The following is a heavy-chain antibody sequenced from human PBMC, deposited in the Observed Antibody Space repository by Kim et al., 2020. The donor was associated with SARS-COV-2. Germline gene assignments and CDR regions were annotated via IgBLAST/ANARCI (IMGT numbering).Heavy chain of an antibody. CDR2: INTNTGNP. CDR3: ERDPSVTTIFGVVTSTRNWFDP. V-gene: IGHV7-4-1*02. J-gene: IGHJ5*02. CDR1: GYTFTSYA. Sequence: ASVKVSCKASGYTFTSYAMNWVRQAPGQGLEWMGWINTNTGNPTYAQGFTGRFVFSLDTSVSTAYLQISSLKAEDTAVYYCERDPSVTTIFGVVTSTRNWFDPWGQGTLVTVSS. D-gene: IGHD3-3*01.